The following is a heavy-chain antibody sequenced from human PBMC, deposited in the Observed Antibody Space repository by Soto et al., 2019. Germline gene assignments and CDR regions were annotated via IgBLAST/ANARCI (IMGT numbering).Heavy chain of an antibody. D-gene: IGHD3-10*01. V-gene: IGHV3-30-3*01. Sequence: GGSLRLSCAASGFTFSSYAMHWVRQAPGKGLEWVAVISYDGSNKYYADSVKGRFTISRDNSKNTLYLKMNSQRAEDTAEYYCAIDGTTSKITMVRGVPVFRIPDYWGQGTLVTVSS. CDR2: ISYDGSNK. J-gene: IGHJ4*02. CDR1: GFTFSSYA. CDR3: AIDGTTSKITMVRGVPVFRIPDY.